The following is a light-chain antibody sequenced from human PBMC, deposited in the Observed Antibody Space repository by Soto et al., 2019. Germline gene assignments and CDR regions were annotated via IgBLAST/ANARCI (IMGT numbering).Light chain of an antibody. CDR3: QPYNNWPLT. Sequence: EVVLTQSPGTLSLSPGERATLSCRASQIFSSDYLAWYQQKPGQAPRLLIYGASTRATHIPDRFSGSGSGTDFTLTINSLQSEDFAIYYCQPYNNWPLTFGGGTKVDIK. CDR1: QIFSSDY. CDR2: GAS. J-gene: IGKJ4*01. V-gene: IGKV3D-15*01.